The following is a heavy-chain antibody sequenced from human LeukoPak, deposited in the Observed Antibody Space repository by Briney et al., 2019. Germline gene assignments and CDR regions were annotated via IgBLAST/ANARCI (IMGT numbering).Heavy chain of an antibody. J-gene: IGHJ6*03. Sequence: PSETLSLTCSVSGGSMRSFYWSWIRQTPGKGLEWIGYIYFSGSTNYNPSLKSRVTISVDMPNNQFSLKMSSVTAADTAVYYCARTGDGYNYYNYYYMDVWGKGTTVTVSS. CDR1: GGSMRSFY. D-gene: IGHD5-24*01. V-gene: IGHV4-59*01. CDR2: IYFSGST. CDR3: ARTGDGYNYYNYYYMDV.